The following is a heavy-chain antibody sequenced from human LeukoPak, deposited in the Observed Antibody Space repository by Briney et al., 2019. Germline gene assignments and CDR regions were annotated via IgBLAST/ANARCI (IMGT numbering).Heavy chain of an antibody. J-gene: IGHJ4*02. V-gene: IGHV3-30*18. CDR3: AKGTLGVAANFDY. CDR1: GFTLSSSG. CDR2: IPYDGSNK. D-gene: IGHD6-19*01. Sequence: PGKSLRLSCAASGFTLSSSGMHWVRQGPGKGLEWVAVIPYDGSNKYYADSVKGRFTISRDNSKNTLYLQMNSLRAEDTAVYYCAKGTLGVAANFDYWGQGTLVTVSS.